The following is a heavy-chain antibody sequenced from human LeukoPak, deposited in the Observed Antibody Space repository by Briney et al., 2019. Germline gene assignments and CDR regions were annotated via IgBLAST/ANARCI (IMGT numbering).Heavy chain of an antibody. D-gene: IGHD6-19*01. CDR2: IIPIFGTA. CDR1: GGTFSSYA. CDR3: ARDQGYSSGWSLGH. J-gene: IGHJ4*02. Sequence: SVKVSCKASGGTFSSYAISWVRQAPGQGLEWMGRIIPIFGTANYAQKFQGRVTITTDESTSTAYMELSSLRSEDTAVYYCARDQGYSSGWSLGHWGQGTLVTVSS. V-gene: IGHV1-69*05.